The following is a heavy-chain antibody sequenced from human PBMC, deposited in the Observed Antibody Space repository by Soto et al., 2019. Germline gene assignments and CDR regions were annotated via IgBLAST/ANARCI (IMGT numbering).Heavy chain of an antibody. V-gene: IGHV4-61*03. J-gene: IGHJ4*02. Sequence: SETLSLTCPDSGCSIDSGDIYWSWIRQPPGKGLEWIGYVYYSGTTNYNPFLKSRITVNPDTSKNHFSLQLNSVTPDDTAVYYCARGVASSGFDLWGQGTLVTVSS. D-gene: IGHD6-19*01. CDR3: ARGVASSGFDL. CDR1: GCSIDSGDIY. CDR2: VYYSGTT.